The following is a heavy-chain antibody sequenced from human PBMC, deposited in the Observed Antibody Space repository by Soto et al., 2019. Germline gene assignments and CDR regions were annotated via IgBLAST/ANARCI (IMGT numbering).Heavy chain of an antibody. J-gene: IGHJ6*03. V-gene: IGHV3-7*01. D-gene: IGHD2-21*02. CDR3: ARHCHYCIDV. Sequence: EAQLVESGGGLVQPGGSLRLSCAASGFTFSNSWMTWVRQTPGKGLEWVANMNPDGSTKNYVDSVKGRFTISRDNAKNSLYLQMNSLRAEDTAVFYCARHCHYCIDVWGRGTTVTVSS. CDR1: GFTFSNSW. CDR2: MNPDGSTK.